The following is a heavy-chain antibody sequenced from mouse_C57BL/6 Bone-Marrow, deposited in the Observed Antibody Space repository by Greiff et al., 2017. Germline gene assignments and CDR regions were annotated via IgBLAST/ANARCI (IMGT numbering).Heavy chain of an antibody. CDR2: IYPGGGDT. Sequence: VQLQQSGPELVKPGASVKISCTASGYAFSSSWMNWVKQRPGKGLEWIGRIYPGGGDTNYNGKFKGKATLTADKSSSTAYMQLSSLTSEDSAVYFWARNGVYYYGSSYFDYWGQGTTLTVSS. D-gene: IGHD1-1*01. J-gene: IGHJ2*01. CDR1: GYAFSSSW. CDR3: ARNGVYYYGSSYFDY. V-gene: IGHV1-82*01.